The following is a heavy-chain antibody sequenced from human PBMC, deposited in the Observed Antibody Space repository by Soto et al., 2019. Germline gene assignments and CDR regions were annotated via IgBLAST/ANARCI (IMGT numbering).Heavy chain of an antibody. V-gene: IGHV3-30*18. CDR3: ANQFSYNYGKYSMDV. CDR1: GFTFSTYG. J-gene: IGHJ6*02. D-gene: IGHD5-18*01. CDR2: ISYDGSNK. Sequence: QVQLVESGGGVVQPGRSLRLSCAASGFTFSTYGMHWFRQAPGKGLEWVAFISYDGSNKHYADSVKGRFTISRDDSKNTVCLQMNTLGAEDTAVYYCANQFSYNYGKYSMDVWGQGTTVTVSS.